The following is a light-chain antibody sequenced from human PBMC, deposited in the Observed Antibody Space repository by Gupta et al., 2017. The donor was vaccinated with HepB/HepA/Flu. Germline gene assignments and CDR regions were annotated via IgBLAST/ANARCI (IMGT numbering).Light chain of an antibody. Sequence: QSALTQPASVSGSPGQSITISCTGTSSDVGGYNYVSWYQQHPGKAPKLMIYDVSNRPSGVSNRFSGSKFGNTASLTISGLQAEDEADYYCSSYTSSSTLKVFGGGTKLTV. CDR1: SSDVGGYNY. CDR3: SSYTSSSTLKV. V-gene: IGLV2-14*03. J-gene: IGLJ2*01. CDR2: DVS.